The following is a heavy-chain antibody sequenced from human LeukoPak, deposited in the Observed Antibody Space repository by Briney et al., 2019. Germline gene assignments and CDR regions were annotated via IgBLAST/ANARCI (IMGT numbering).Heavy chain of an antibody. CDR1: GYTFTTFG. V-gene: IGHV1-18*01. Sequence: GASVKVSCKASGYTFTTFGISWVRQAPGQGLEWIGWISAYNGNTNYAQKLQGRVTMTTDTSTSTAYMELRSLRSDDTAVYYCARDLEERGYCSSTSCYRLSFGFDYWGQGTLVTVSS. J-gene: IGHJ4*02. D-gene: IGHD2-2*02. CDR3: ARDLEERGYCSSTSCYRLSFGFDY. CDR2: ISAYNGNT.